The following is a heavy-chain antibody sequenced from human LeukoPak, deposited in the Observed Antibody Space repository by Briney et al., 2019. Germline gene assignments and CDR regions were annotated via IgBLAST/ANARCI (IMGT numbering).Heavy chain of an antibody. Sequence: SETLSLTCTVSGGSISSSSYYWAWIRQPPGKGLEWIGSIYYSGSTYYNPSLKSRVTISVDTSKNQFSLKLTSVTPADTAVFYCARHFMIRGLIQHFDYWGQGTLVTVSS. D-gene: IGHD3-10*01. CDR2: IYYSGST. CDR1: GGSISSSSYY. V-gene: IGHV4-39*01. J-gene: IGHJ4*02. CDR3: ARHFMIRGLIQHFDY.